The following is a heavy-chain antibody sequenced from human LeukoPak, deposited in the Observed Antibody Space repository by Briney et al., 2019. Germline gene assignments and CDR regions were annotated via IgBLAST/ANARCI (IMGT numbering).Heavy chain of an antibody. CDR2: ISPDGSTK. CDR1: GFTFSRSW. J-gene: IGHJ4*02. D-gene: IGHD6-13*01. CDR3: ATGASGSWDF. V-gene: IGHV3-7*03. Sequence: PGGSLRLSCAASGFTFSRSWMSWDRQPPGKGLEWVANISPDGSTKYHMDSVKGRFTISRDHAKDSLYLEMSRLRDDDTAMYYCATGASGSWDFGGQGTLVTVSS.